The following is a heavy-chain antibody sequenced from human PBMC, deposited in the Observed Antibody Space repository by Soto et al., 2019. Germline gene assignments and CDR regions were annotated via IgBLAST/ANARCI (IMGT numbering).Heavy chain of an antibody. CDR1: GYTFTSYD. CDR3: ARRAETNGWNGFGADKYYFDF. J-gene: IGHJ4*02. CDR2: MNPNTGNS. D-gene: IGHD1-1*01. Sequence: ASVKVFCKASGYTFTSYDIYWVRQATGQGLEWMGWMNPNTGNSAYAQKFQGRVTVTSDTSINTVHMELSSLRSEDTAVYYCARRAETNGWNGFGADKYYFDFWGQGTLVTVSS. V-gene: IGHV1-8*01.